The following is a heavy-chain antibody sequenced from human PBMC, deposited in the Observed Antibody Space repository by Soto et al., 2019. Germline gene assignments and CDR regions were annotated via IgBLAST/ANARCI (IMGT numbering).Heavy chain of an antibody. CDR3: AMPPPSEHHLY. CDR2: INPKTGST. CDR1: RYTFTDYF. J-gene: IGHJ4*02. Sequence: ASVKVSCKASRYTFTDYFIHWVRQAPGQGLEWVAWINPKTGSTLYAQKFQGRVTLTGDTTINTAYMEVTSLTSDDTAVYYCAMPPPSEHHLYWGQGPPVTVSS. V-gene: IGHV1-2*02.